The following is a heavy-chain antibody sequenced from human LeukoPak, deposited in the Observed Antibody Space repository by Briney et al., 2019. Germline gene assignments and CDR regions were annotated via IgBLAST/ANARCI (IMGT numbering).Heavy chain of an antibody. V-gene: IGHV1-18*01. Sequence: ASVKVSCKASGYTFTSYGISWVRQAPGQGLEGRGWISAYNGNTNYAQKLQGRVTMTIDTSTSTAYTELRSLRSDDAAVYYCARGILPSHCSSTSCVGDFQHWGQGTLVTVSS. CDR3: ARGILPSHCSSTSCVGDFQH. J-gene: IGHJ1*01. CDR2: ISAYNGNT. D-gene: IGHD2-2*01. CDR1: GYTFTSYG.